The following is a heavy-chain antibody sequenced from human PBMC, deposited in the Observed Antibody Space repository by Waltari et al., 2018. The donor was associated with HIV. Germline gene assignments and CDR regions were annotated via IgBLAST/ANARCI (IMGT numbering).Heavy chain of an antibody. CDR2: INKHGGGK. J-gene: IGHJ5*02. CDR1: GFTFSNYW. V-gene: IGHV3-7*03. Sequence: EMQLVESGGGLVQPGGSLRLSCAASGFTFSNYWMTWVRQAPGKGLEWLANINKHGGGKYYVDSVKGRFTISRDNAKNSLYLQMESLRAEDTATYYCARDPARAGDNWFDPWGQGTLVTVSS. CDR3: ARDPARAGDNWFDP. D-gene: IGHD3-10*01.